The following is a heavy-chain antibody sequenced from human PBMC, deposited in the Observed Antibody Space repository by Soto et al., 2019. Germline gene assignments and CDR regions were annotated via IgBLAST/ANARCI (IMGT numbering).Heavy chain of an antibody. J-gene: IGHJ4*02. D-gene: IGHD6-19*01. CDR2: IKQDGSEK. CDR3: ARRRSSGDND. Sequence: EVQLVESGGGLVQPGGSLRLSCAASGLTFSRYWVTWVRQAPGKGLEWVATIKQDGSEKYYVDSVKGRFTISSDNAKNSMFLQMNSLRAEDTAVYYCARRRSSGDNDWGQGTLVTVSS. V-gene: IGHV3-7*01. CDR1: GLTFSRYW.